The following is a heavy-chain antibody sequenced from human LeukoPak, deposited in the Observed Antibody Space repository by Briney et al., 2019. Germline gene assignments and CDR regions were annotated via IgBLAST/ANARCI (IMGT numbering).Heavy chain of an antibody. V-gene: IGHV1-69*13. CDR1: GGTFSSYA. D-gene: IGHD2-15*01. CDR2: IIPIFGTA. CDR3: AGQTRERVVVAATRHYYYYYMDV. Sequence: GASVKVSCKASGGTFSSYAISWVRQAPGQGLEWMGGIIPIFGTANYAQKFQGRVTITADESTSTAYMELSSLRSEDTAVYYCAGQTRERVVVAATRHYYYYYMDVWGKGTTVTISS. J-gene: IGHJ6*03.